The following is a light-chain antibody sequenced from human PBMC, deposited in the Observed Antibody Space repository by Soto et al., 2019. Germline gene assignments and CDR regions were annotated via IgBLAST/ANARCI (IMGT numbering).Light chain of an antibody. CDR3: QNYNCAPRT. CDR1: QSISNL. V-gene: IGKV1-27*01. Sequence: DIQMTQSPSSLSASVGDRVTITCRASQSISNLLAWYQQKPGKSPNLLIYAASTLQSGVPSRFSGSGSGTDFTLTISSLQPEDVTTYYCQNYNCAPRTFGQGTKVEI. J-gene: IGKJ1*01. CDR2: AAS.